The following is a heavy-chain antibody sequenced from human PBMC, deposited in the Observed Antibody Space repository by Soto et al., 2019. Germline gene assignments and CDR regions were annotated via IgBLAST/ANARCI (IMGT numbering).Heavy chain of an antibody. CDR3: AKSVGRGYCSGGSCYANWFDP. D-gene: IGHD2-15*01. Sequence: GGSLRLSCAASGFTFDDYAMHWVRQAPGKGLEWVSGISWNSGSIGYADSVKGRFTISRDNAKNSLYLQMNSLRAEDTALYYCAKSVGRGYCSGGSCYANWFDPWGQGTLVTVSS. J-gene: IGHJ5*02. CDR2: ISWNSGSI. V-gene: IGHV3-9*01. CDR1: GFTFDDYA.